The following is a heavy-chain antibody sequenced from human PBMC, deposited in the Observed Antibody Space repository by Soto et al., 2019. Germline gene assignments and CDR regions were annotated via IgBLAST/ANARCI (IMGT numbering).Heavy chain of an antibody. CDR2: IYYTGST. CDR3: ASLRSRWNIDY. D-gene: IGHD6-13*01. Sequence: PSETLSLTCTVSGGSSSTDDHYWSGIRQPPGKGLEWIGYIYYTGSTHYNPSLKSRLFTSLDTSKNQFSLQLTSVTAADTAVYYCASLRSRWNIDYWGQGTLVTVSS. V-gene: IGHV4-30-4*01. J-gene: IGHJ4*02. CDR1: GGSSSTDDHY.